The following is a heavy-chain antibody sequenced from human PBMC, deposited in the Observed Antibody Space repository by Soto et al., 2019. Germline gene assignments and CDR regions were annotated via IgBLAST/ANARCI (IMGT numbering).Heavy chain of an antibody. J-gene: IGHJ4*02. Sequence: GGSLRLSCAASGFTFLPACMSWVRQAPGKGLEWVGRIKSKTDGGTTDYAAPVNGRFPISIDDSKTTLYLQMNSLKTEDTAVYYCTTVGGGSDYWGQGTLVTVSS. CDR1: GFTFLPAC. CDR3: TTVGGGSDY. CDR2: IKSKTDGGTT. V-gene: IGHV3-15*01. D-gene: IGHD3-10*01.